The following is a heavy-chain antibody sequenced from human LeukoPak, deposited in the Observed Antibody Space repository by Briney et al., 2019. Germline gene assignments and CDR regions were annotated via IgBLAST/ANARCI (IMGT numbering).Heavy chain of an antibody. CDR2: ISGSGGST. CDR3: ARGQDYYGSGAFDY. CDR1: GFTFSSYA. V-gene: IGHV3-23*01. J-gene: IGHJ4*02. D-gene: IGHD3-10*01. Sequence: GGSLRLSCAASGFTFSSYAMSWVRQAPGKGLEWVSAISGSGGSTYYADSVKGRFTISRDNSKNTLYLQMNSLRAEDTAVYYCARGQDYYGSGAFDYWGQGTLVTVSS.